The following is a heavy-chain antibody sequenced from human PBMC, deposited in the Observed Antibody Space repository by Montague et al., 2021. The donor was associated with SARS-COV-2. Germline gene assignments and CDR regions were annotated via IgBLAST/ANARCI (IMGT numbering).Heavy chain of an antibody. V-gene: IGHV2-5*02. J-gene: IGHJ5*02. CDR2: IYWDDDK. CDR1: GFSLSTSAVG. CDR3: AHLHTGFWSAYYST. Sequence: PALVKPTQTLTLTCTFSGFSLSTSAVGVGWIRQPPGKALQWLALIYWDDDKRYSRPLKTRLTVTKDTSKNQVVLTMTNMDPVDTATYYCAHLHTGFWSAYYSTWGQGTLVTVSS. D-gene: IGHD3-3*01.